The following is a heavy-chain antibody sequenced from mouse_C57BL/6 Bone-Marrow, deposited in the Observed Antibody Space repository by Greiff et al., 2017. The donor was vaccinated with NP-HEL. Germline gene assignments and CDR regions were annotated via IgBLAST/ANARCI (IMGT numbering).Heavy chain of an antibody. CDR1: GYTFTSYG. J-gene: IGHJ3*01. Sequence: VKLVESGAELARPGASVKLSCKASGYTFTSYGISWVKQRTGQGLEWIGEIYPRSGNTYYNEKFKGKATLTADKSSSTAYMELRSLTSEDSAVYFCARAGWGYYGSSWFAYWGQGTLVTVSA. CDR2: IYPRSGNT. CDR3: ARAGWGYYGSSWFAY. V-gene: IGHV1-81*01. D-gene: IGHD1-1*01.